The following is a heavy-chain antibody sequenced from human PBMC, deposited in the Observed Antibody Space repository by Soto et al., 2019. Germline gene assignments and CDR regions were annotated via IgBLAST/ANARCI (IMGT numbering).Heavy chain of an antibody. CDR3: ARNKWNDEGYYAMDL. Sequence: SETLSFTCTVSVGSISSYYWSLIRQPAGKGLEWIWRIYTSGSTTYNPSLNSRVTMSVDTSKNQFSLKLSSVTAADTAVYYCARNKWNDEGYYAMDLWGQGSMVTVSS. CDR2: IYTSGST. J-gene: IGHJ6*02. CDR1: VGSISSYY. D-gene: IGHD1-20*01. V-gene: IGHV4-4*07.